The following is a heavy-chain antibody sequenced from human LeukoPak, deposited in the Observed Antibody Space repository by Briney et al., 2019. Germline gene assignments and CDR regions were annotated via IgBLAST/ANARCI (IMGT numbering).Heavy chain of an antibody. J-gene: IGHJ3*02. CDR2: ISYDGSNK. D-gene: IGHD3-22*01. V-gene: IGHV3-30*04. CDR3: ARVTLFGLDYYDSSGTLDAFDI. Sequence: GGSLRLSCAASGFTFSSYAMHWVRQAPGKGLEWVAVISYDGSNKYYADSVKGRFTISRDNAKNSLYLQMNSLRAEDTALYYCARVTLFGLDYYDSSGTLDAFDIWGQGTMVTVSS. CDR1: GFTFSSYA.